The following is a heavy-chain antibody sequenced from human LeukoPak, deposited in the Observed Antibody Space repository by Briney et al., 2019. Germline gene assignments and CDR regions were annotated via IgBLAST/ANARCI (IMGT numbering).Heavy chain of an antibody. CDR2: IYDSGST. CDR1: GYSISSGYY. V-gene: IGHV4-38-2*01. D-gene: IGHD1-26*01. Sequence: SETLSLTCAVSGYSISSGYYCGWIRQPPGKGLEWIGRIYDSGSTYNNPSLKSRVTISVDTSKNQFSLKLSSVTAAYTAVYYCARHVISVGASAFDIWGQGTMVTVSS. CDR3: ARHVISVGASAFDI. J-gene: IGHJ3*02.